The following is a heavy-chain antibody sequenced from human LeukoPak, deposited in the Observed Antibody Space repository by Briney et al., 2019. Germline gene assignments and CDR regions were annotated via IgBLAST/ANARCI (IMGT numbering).Heavy chain of an antibody. D-gene: IGHD6-13*01. CDR2: INPNSGGT. J-gene: IGHJ5*02. V-gene: IGHV1-2*06. CDR1: GYTFTGYY. CDR3: ARGESYSSSWYNWFDP. Sequence: ASVKVSCKASGYTFTGYYMHWVRQAPGQGLEWMGRINPNSGGTNYAQKFQGRVTITRDTSISTAYMELSRLRSDDTAVYYCARGESYSSSWYNWFDPWGQGTLVTVSS.